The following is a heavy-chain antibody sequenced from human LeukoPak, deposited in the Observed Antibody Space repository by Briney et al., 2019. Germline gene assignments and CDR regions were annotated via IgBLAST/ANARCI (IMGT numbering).Heavy chain of an antibody. D-gene: IGHD2-21*02. CDR3: ARELWCGGDCYFPDY. CDR1: GFIFSSYG. J-gene: IGHJ4*02. Sequence: GGSLRLSCAASGFIFSSYGMHWVRQAPGKGLEWVSYISSSSGYTNYADSVKGRFTISRDNAKNSLYLQMSSLRADDTAVYYCARELWCGGDCYFPDYWGQGTLVPVSS. V-gene: IGHV3-21*05. CDR2: ISSSSGYT.